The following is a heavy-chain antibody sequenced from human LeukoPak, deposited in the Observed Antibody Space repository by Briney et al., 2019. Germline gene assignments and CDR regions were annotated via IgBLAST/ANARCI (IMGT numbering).Heavy chain of an antibody. CDR2: ISWNSGSI. J-gene: IGHJ3*02. D-gene: IGHD3-10*02. CDR3: AKGSARVLDAFDI. V-gene: IGHV3-9*01. CDR1: GFTFDDYA. Sequence: GGSLRLSCAASGFTFDDYAMHWVRQAPGKGLEWVSGISWNSGSIGYADSVKGRFTISRDNAKNSLYLQMNSLRAEDTALYYCAKGSARVLDAFDIWGQGTMVTVSS.